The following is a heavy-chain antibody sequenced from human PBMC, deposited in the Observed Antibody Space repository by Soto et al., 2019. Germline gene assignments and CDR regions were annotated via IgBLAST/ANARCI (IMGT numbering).Heavy chain of an antibody. V-gene: IGHV3-9*01. Sequence: PGGSLRLFCAASGFTFDDYAMHWVRQAPGKGLEWVSGISWNSGSIGYADSVKGRFTISRDKAKNSLYLQMNSLRAEDTALYYCAKDGRYYYYGMDVWGQGTTVTVSS. CDR1: GFTFDDYA. CDR2: ISWNSGSI. J-gene: IGHJ6*02. CDR3: AKDGRYYYYGMDV.